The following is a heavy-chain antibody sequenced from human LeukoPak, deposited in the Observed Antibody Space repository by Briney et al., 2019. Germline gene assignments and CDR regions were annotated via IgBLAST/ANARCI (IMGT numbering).Heavy chain of an antibody. D-gene: IGHD3-22*01. CDR2: IYYSGTT. J-gene: IGHJ3*02. CDR1: GGSISSGDFY. V-gene: IGHV4-31*03. CDR3: ARAYYYDSSGYYGDAFDI. Sequence: SQTLSLTCTVSGGSISSGDFYWSWIRQHPGKGLEWIGYIYYSGTTYYSPSLKSRVTISLDTSKNQFSLKLSSVTAADTAVYYCARAYYYDSSGYYGDAFDIWGQGTMVTVSS.